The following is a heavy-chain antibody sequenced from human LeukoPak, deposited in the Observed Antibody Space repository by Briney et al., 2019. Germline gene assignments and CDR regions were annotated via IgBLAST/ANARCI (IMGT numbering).Heavy chain of an antibody. CDR3: AKYAADGAYDRHSEIDS. CDR2: IAYDGSNK. J-gene: IGHJ4*02. D-gene: IGHD3-22*01. Sequence: GGSLRLSCTASGFTFGRYAMHWLRQAPGKGLEWVAVIAYDGSNKYSADSLKGQGRFTISRDNSKNTLFLEMNSLRPEDTAVYYCAKYAADGAYDRHSEIDSWGQGTLVTVSS. V-gene: IGHV3-30*18. CDR1: GFTFGRYA.